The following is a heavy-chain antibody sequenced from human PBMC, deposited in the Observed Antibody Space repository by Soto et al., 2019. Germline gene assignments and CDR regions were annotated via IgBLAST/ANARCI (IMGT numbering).Heavy chain of an antibody. J-gene: IGHJ4*02. Sequence: QLQLQESGPGLVKPSETLSLTCTVSGGSISSSSYYWGWIRQPPGKGLEWIGSIYYSGSTYYNPSLKSRVTISVDTSKNQFSLKLSSVTAADTAVYYCARLPLYCSGGSCYGLDYWGQGTLVTVSS. CDR1: GGSISSSSYY. V-gene: IGHV4-39*01. CDR3: ARLPLYCSGGSCYGLDY. CDR2: IYYSGST. D-gene: IGHD2-15*01.